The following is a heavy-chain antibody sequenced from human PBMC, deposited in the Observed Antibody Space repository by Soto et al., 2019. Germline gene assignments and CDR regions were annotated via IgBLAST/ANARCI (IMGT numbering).Heavy chain of an antibody. D-gene: IGHD3-10*01. J-gene: IGHJ5*02. Sequence: QLQLQESGSGLVKTSQTLSLTCAVSGDSISSDGYAWGWIRQPPGKGLEWIGYVYNSGSTQYNPTLKSRVLMSVDRSKNHFSLKLSSATAADTAVYYCAREDGSGPFRWFDPWGQGILVSVSS. V-gene: IGHV4-30-2*01. CDR3: AREDGSGPFRWFDP. CDR2: VYNSGST. CDR1: GDSISSDGYA.